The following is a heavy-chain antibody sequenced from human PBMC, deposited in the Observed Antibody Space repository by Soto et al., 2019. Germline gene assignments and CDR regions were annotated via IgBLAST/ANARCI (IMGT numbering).Heavy chain of an antibody. CDR3: AKGAEGLLEWLLCGAGRDAFDI. V-gene: IGHV3-23*01. Sequence: GGSLRLSCAASGFTFSSYAMSWVRQAPGKGLEWVSAISGSGGSTYYADSVKGRFTISRDNSKNTLYLQMNSLRAEDTAVYYCAKGAEGLLEWLLCGAGRDAFDIWGQGKMVTVS. CDR1: GFTFSSYA. CDR2: ISGSGGST. D-gene: IGHD3-3*01. J-gene: IGHJ3*02.